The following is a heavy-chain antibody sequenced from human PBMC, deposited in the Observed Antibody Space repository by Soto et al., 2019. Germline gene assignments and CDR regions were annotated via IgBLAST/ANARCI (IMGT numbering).Heavy chain of an antibody. J-gene: IGHJ5*01. Sequence: QVQLVQSGAEVKKPGSSVKVSCKASGDTFTNYAISWVRQAPGQGLEWMGGIIPFYGTAHYAQKFQDRVTIIADTSTSTADMELSSLRPEDMAVYYCASDLGGCSAGSCRYNWLDSWGQGTLVTVSS. CDR3: ASDLGGCSAGSCRYNWLDS. D-gene: IGHD2-15*01. CDR1: GDTFTNYA. V-gene: IGHV1-69*06. CDR2: IIPFYGTA.